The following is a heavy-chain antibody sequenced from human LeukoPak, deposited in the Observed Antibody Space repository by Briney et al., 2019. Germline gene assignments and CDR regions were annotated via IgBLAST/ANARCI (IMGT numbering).Heavy chain of an antibody. V-gene: IGHV3-21*01. CDR1: GFTFSSYS. Sequence: KTGGFLRLSCAASGFTFSSYSMNWVRQAPGKGLEWVSSISNGDSYIYYADSVKGRFTISRDNAKNSLYLQMNSLRADDTAVYYCARAGGDSSGWYVYWYFDLWGRGALVTVSS. CDR3: ARAGGDSSGWYVYWYFDL. D-gene: IGHD6-19*01. CDR2: ISNGDSYI. J-gene: IGHJ2*01.